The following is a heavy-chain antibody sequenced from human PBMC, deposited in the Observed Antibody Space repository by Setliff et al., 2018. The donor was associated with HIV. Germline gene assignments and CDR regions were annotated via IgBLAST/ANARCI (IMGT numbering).Heavy chain of an antibody. V-gene: IGHV1-3*01. CDR1: GYNFTDYA. J-gene: IGHJ6*03. CDR3: ARDPGEGGGGFLEWTIGYYYYMDV. Sequence: GASVKVSCKASGYNFTDYAIHWVRQAPGQRLEWMGWINVVNGNTKSSQKFQNRVTITADESTSTAYLEVSSLRSEDTAVYYCARDPGEGGGGFLEWTIGYYYYMDVWGKGTTVTVS. CDR2: INVVNGNT. D-gene: IGHD3-3*01.